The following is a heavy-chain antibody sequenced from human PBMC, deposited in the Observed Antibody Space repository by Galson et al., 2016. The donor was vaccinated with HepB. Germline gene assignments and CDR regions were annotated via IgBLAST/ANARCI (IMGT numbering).Heavy chain of an antibody. J-gene: IGHJ6*02. CDR1: GFSFSSHG. CDR3: ARDARGEWLHFGMDV. V-gene: IGHV3-33*01. CDR2: IWYDGSNK. Sequence: SLRLSCAASGFSFSSHGMHWVRQAPGKGPEWVAVIWYDGSNKYYTDSVKGRFTISRDNSKNTLYLQMNSLRAEDTAVYYCARDARGEWLHFGMDVWGQGTTVTVSS. D-gene: IGHD3-3*01.